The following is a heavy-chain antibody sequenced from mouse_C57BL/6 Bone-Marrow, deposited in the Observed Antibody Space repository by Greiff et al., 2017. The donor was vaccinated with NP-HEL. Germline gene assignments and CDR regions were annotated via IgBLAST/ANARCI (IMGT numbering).Heavy chain of an antibody. CDR2: INPGSGGT. CDR3: ARELFAY. V-gene: IGHV1-54*01. J-gene: IGHJ3*01. Sequence: QVQLQQSGAELIRPGTSVKVSCKASGYAFTNYLIEWVKQRPGQGLEWIGVINPGSGGTNYNEKFKGKATLTADKSSSTAYMQLSSLTSEDSAVYFCARELFAYWGQGTLVTVSA. CDR1: GYAFTNYL.